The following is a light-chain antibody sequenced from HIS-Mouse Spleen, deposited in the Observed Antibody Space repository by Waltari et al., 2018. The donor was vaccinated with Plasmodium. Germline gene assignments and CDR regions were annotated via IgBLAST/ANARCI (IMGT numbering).Light chain of an antibody. J-gene: IGKJ4*01. Sequence: DIQMTQSPSSLSASVGDRVTITCRASQSISSYLNWYQQKPGKAPKLLIYAASSLQSGVPSRFSGSGSGIDFTLTISSLQPEDFATYYCQQSYSTSPTFGGGTKVEIK. CDR3: QQSYSTSPT. V-gene: IGKV1-39*01. CDR2: AAS. CDR1: QSISSY.